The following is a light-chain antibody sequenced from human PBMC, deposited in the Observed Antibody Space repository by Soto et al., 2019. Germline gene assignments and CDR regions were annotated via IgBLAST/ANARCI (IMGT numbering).Light chain of an antibody. V-gene: IGKV3-15*01. J-gene: IGKJ1*01. Sequence: EILMTQSPGTLSVSPGERATLSCRVSQSVGSNLAWYQQKPGQAPRLLIYGASTRATGIPVRFTGSGSGTEFTLTISSLQSEDFALYYCQHYSNWPPWTFGRGTKVDIK. CDR1: QSVGSN. CDR2: GAS. CDR3: QHYSNWPPWT.